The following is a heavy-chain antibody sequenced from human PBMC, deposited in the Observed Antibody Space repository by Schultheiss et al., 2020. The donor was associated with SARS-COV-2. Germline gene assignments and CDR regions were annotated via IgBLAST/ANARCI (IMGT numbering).Heavy chain of an antibody. CDR1: GFTFSNAW. V-gene: IGHV3-21*01. CDR3: ARVTTPQTVGYYGMDV. D-gene: IGHD4-17*01. Sequence: GESLKISCAASGFTFSNAWMNWVRQAPGKGLEWVSGISWNSANIGYADSVKGRFTISRDNAKNSLYLQMNSLRAEDTAVYYCARVTTPQTVGYYGMDVWGQGTTVTVSS. J-gene: IGHJ6*02. CDR2: ISWNSANI.